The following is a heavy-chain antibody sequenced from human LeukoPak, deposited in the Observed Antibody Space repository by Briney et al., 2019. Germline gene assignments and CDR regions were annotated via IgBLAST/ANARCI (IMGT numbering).Heavy chain of an antibody. CDR2: INPDGSEK. V-gene: IGHV3-7*03. CDR1: GFIFN. D-gene: IGHD2-15*01. Sequence: GGSLRLSCAASGFIFNMTWVRRVPGKGLEWVANINPDGSEKNYVDSVKGRFTISRDNARNSLYLQMNSLRAEDTALYYCARAGARSSDRWWYDYWGQGTLVTVSS. CDR3: ARAGARSSDRWWYDY. J-gene: IGHJ4*02.